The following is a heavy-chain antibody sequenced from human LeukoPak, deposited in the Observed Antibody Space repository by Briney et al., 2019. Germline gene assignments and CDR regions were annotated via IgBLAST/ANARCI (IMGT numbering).Heavy chain of an antibody. CDR3: ARALGCSSTSCSLGYYYYGMDV. J-gene: IGHJ6*02. D-gene: IGHD2-2*01. Sequence: PSETLSLTCAVYGGSFSGYYWSWIRQPPGKGLEWIGEINHSGSTNYNPSLKSRVTISVDTSKNQFSLKLSSVTAADTAVYYCARALGCSSTSCSLGYYYYGMDVWAKGPRSPSP. CDR1: GGSFSGYY. V-gene: IGHV4-34*01. CDR2: INHSGST.